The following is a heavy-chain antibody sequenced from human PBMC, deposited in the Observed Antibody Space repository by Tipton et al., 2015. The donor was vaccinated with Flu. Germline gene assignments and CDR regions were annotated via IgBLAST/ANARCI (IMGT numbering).Heavy chain of an antibody. J-gene: IGHJ3*02. CDR3: ARAESSSWLRDAFDI. CDR2: ISAYNGNT. V-gene: IGHV1-18*04. D-gene: IGHD6-13*01. CDR1: GYTFTSYG. Sequence: QSGPEVKKPGASAKVSCKASGYTFTSYGISWVRQAPGQGLEWMGWISAYNGNTNYAQKLQGRVTMTTDTSTSTAYMELRSLRSDDTAVYYCARAESSSWLRDAFDIWGQGTMVTVSS.